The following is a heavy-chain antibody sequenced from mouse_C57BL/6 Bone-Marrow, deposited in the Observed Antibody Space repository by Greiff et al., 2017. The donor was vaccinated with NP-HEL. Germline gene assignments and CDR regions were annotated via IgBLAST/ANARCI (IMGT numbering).Heavy chain of an antibody. D-gene: IGHD1-1*01. CDR3: ETTDWYFDV. J-gene: IGHJ1*03. Sequence: VKLQQPGAELVKPGASVKLSCKASGYTFTSYWMHWVKQRPGQGLEWIGMIHPNSGSTNYNEKFKSKATLTVDKSSSTAYMQLSSLTSEDSAVYYCETTDWYFDVWGTGTTVTVSS. V-gene: IGHV1-64*01. CDR2: IHPNSGST. CDR1: GYTFTSYW.